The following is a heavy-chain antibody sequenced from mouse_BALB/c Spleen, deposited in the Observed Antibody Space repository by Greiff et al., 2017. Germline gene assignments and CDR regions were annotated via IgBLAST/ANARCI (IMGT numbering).Heavy chain of an antibody. CDR2: IYPGNVNT. V-gene: IGHV1S56*01. J-gene: IGHJ4*01. Sequence: QVQLKESGPELVKPGASVRISCKASGYTFTSYYIHWVKQRPGQGLEWIGWIYPGNVNTKYNEKFKGKATLTADKSSSTAYMQLSSLTSEDSAVYFCARNRYDDAMDYWGQGTSVTVSS. D-gene: IGHD2-14*01. CDR3: ARNRYDDAMDY. CDR1: GYTFTSYY.